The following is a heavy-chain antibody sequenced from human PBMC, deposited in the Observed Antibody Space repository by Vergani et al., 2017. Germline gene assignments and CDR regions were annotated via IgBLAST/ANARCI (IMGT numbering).Heavy chain of an antibody. CDR2: INSDGSST. D-gene: IGHD3-10*01. CDR1: GFTFSSYW. J-gene: IGHJ5*02. Sequence: EVQLVESGGGLVQPGGSLRLSCAASGFTFSSYWMHWVRQAPGKGLVWVSRINSDGSSTSYADSVKGRFTISRDNAKNTLYLQMNSLRAEATAVYYCASPMVLLGFGEIVGPLSWGQGTLVTVSS. CDR3: ASPMVLLGFGEIVGPLS. V-gene: IGHV3-74*01.